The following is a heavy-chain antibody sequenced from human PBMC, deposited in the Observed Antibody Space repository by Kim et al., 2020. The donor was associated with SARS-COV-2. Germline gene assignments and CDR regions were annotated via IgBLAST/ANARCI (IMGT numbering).Heavy chain of an antibody. V-gene: IGHV3-49*03. CDR3: TRVTGRAPSLRIAVAGTPEKKKLKLEVSDY. CDR2: IRSKAYGGTT. CDR1: GFTFGDYA. J-gene: IGHJ4*02. D-gene: IGHD6-19*01. Sequence: GGSLRLSCTASGFTFGDYAMSWFRQAPGKGLEWVGFIRSKAYGGTTEYAASVKGRFTISRDDSKSIAYLQMNSLKTEDTAVYYCTRVTGRAPSLRIAVAGTPEKKKLKLEVSDYWGQGTLVTVSS.